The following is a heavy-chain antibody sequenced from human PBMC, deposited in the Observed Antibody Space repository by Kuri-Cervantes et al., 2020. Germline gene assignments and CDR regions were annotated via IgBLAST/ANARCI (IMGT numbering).Heavy chain of an antibody. Sequence: GGSLRLSCAASGFTFSSYGMHWVRQAPGKGREWVAVIWYDGSNKYYADSVKGRFTISRDNSRNTLYLQMKSLRAEDTAVYFCARFYGSGWFGLDWGQGTLVIVSS. J-gene: IGHJ4*02. V-gene: IGHV3-33*01. CDR1: GFTFSSYG. CDR3: ARFYGSGWFGLD. D-gene: IGHD6-13*01. CDR2: IWYDGSNK.